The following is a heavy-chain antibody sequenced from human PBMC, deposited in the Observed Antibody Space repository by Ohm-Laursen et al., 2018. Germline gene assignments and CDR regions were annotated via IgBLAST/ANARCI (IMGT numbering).Heavy chain of an antibody. Sequence: TQTLTLTFTFSGFSLSTSGMCVSWIRQPPGKALEWLARIDWDDDKYYSTSLKTRLTISKDTSKNQVVLTMTNMDPVDTATYYCARILTLGHSGFDPWGQGTLVTVSS. CDR3: ARILTLGHSGFDP. V-gene: IGHV2-70*11. J-gene: IGHJ5*02. D-gene: IGHD7-27*01. CDR1: GFSLSTSGMC. CDR2: IDWDDDK.